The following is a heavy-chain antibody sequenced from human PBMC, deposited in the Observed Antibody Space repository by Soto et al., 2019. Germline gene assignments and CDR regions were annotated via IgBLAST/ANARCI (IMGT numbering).Heavy chain of an antibody. CDR1: GFPFNNHA. CDR3: ARDRDNGLEY. V-gene: IGHV3-33*01. Sequence: LRLSCVAAGFPFNNHAFHWVRQAPGKGLEWVSFIWYDGSNNNYADSVKGRFTISRDDSKNTLYLQMNGLRAEDTAVYYCARDRDNGLEYWGEGTLVTVSS. CDR2: IWYDGSNN. D-gene: IGHD2-8*01. J-gene: IGHJ4*02.